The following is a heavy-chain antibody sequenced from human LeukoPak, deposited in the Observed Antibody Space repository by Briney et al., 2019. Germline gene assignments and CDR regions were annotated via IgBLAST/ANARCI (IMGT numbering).Heavy chain of an antibody. CDR1: GGSISSYY. V-gene: IGHV4-59*01. D-gene: IGHD4-17*01. Sequence: PSETLSLTCTVSGGSISSYYWSWIRQPLGKGLEWIGYIYYSGSTNYNPSLKSRVTISVDTSKNQFSLKLSSVTAADTAVYYCARVDSAVTTRYNWFDPWGQGTLVTVSS. J-gene: IGHJ5*02. CDR3: ARVDSAVTTRYNWFDP. CDR2: IYYSGST.